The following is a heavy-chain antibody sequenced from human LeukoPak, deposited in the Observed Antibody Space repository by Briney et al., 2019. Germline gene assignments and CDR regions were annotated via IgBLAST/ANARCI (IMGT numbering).Heavy chain of an antibody. CDR3: GRGGLDV. Sequence: ASVKVSCKASGYTFTGYYIHWVRQAPGQGLERMGQINPNNGDADYAQKFQGRVAMTWDTSINTAYMELSRLRSDDTAVYYCGRGGLDVWGQGTTVTVSS. J-gene: IGHJ6*02. CDR1: GYTFTGYY. V-gene: IGHV1-2*06. CDR2: INPNNGDA.